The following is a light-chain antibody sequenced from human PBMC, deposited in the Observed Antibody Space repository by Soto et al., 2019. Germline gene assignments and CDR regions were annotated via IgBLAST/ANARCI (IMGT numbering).Light chain of an antibody. Sequence: QSALTQPASVSGSPGQSITISCTGTFSDVGSYNLVSWYQQHPGKAPKLMIYEVSKRPSGVPDRFSGSKSGNTVSLTVSGLQAEDEADYYCSSYAGSNNYVFGTGTKLTVL. V-gene: IGLV2-8*01. CDR1: FSDVGSYNL. CDR2: EVS. J-gene: IGLJ1*01. CDR3: SSYAGSNNYV.